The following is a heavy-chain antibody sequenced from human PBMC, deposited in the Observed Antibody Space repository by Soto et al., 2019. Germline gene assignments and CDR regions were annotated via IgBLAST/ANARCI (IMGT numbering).Heavy chain of an antibody. V-gene: IGHV1-18*04. D-gene: IGHD3-22*01. J-gene: IGHJ4*02. Sequence: ASVKVSCKASGYTFTSYYMHWVRQAPGQGLEWMGWINPSDGNRNFAQKFEDRVTMTTATSTNTVFLELGSLKSDDTAIYYCARDRLRGYDSSGFYSWGQGTMVTVSS. CDR3: ARDRLRGYDSSGFYS. CDR2: INPSDGNR. CDR1: GYTFTSYY.